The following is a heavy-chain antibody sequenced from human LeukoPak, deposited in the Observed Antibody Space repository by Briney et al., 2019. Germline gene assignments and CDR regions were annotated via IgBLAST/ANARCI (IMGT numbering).Heavy chain of an antibody. CDR2: ISVSRSSA. Sequence: GGSLRLSCAASRFTFNNCAMNWVRQAPGKGLEWVSAISVSRSSAYFADSVKGRFTISRDNSRSTLYLQMNSLRVEDTAVYYCAKAPTMTTVTTPFDYWGQGTLVTVSS. D-gene: IGHD4-17*01. V-gene: IGHV3-23*01. CDR1: RFTFNNCA. CDR3: AKAPTMTTVTTPFDY. J-gene: IGHJ4*02.